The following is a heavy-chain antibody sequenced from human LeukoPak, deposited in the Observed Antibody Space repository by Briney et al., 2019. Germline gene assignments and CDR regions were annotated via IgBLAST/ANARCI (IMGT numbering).Heavy chain of an antibody. D-gene: IGHD1-26*01. J-gene: IGHJ6*02. CDR1: GYTFTSYD. CDR2: MNPNSGNT. Sequence: ASVKVSCKASGYTFTSYDINWVRQATGQGLEWMGWMNPNSGNTGYAQKFQGRVTMTRNTSISTAYMELSSLRSEDTAVYYCAREGAWDQDYYYYGMDVWGQGTTVTVSS. V-gene: IGHV1-8*01. CDR3: AREGAWDQDYYYYGMDV.